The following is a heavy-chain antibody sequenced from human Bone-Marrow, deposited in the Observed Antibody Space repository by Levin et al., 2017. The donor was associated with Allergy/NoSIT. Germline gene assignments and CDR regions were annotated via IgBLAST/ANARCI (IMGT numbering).Heavy chain of an antibody. J-gene: IGHJ4*02. CDR3: ARENPLRSAAGYFDY. D-gene: IGHD6-13*01. V-gene: IGHV3-21*04. Sequence: GGSLRLSCVASGFTFSTYSMDWVRQAPGKGLEWVASINGRSNYIYYADSMKGRFTISRDNAKNSLYLQMNSLRAEDTALYYCARENPLRSAAGYFDYWGQGTLATVSS. CDR1: GFTFSTYS. CDR2: INGRSNYI.